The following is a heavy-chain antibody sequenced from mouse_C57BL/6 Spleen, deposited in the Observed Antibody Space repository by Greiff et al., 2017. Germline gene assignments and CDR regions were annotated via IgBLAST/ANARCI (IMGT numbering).Heavy chain of an antibody. J-gene: IGHJ2*01. Sequence: VKLQQPGAELVKPGASVKMSCKASGYTFTSYWITWVKQRPGQGLEWIGDIYPGSGSTNYNEKFKSKATLTVDTSSSTAYMQLSSLTSEDSAVYYCAAPPITTVVPYFDYWGQGTTLTVSS. CDR2: IYPGSGST. CDR1: GYTFTSYW. V-gene: IGHV1-55*01. D-gene: IGHD1-1*01. CDR3: AAPPITTVVPYFDY.